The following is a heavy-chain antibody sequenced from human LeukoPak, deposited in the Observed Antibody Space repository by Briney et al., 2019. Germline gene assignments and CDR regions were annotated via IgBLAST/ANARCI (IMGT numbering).Heavy chain of an antibody. D-gene: IGHD6-13*01. CDR1: GESIRSTTF. CDR2: TSHAGIS. Sequence: SETRSLTCSVSGESIRSTTFWGWIRQSPGMGLEWIASTSHAGISYYNPSLSSRVTVSADSSTNQFSLRLSSGTAADTAVYYCASRGGHSWDVGNWFDPWGQGTPVTVSS. CDR3: ASRGGHSWDVGNWFDP. V-gene: IGHV4-39*01. J-gene: IGHJ5*02.